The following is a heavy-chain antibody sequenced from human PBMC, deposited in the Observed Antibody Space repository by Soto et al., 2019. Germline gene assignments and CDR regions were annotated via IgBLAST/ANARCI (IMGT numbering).Heavy chain of an antibody. CDR3: ARDLRVESTRPLEY. CDR2: ISDSGTYK. V-gene: IGHV3-21*01. Sequence: PVGSLRLSCASSEFTFSSYTMNWIRHSPGKGLEWVSSISDSGTYKYYAASVKGRFSISRDNAKNSLFLQMNSLRAEDTAVYYCARDLRVESTRPLEYWGQGSLVTVSS. J-gene: IGHJ4*02. CDR1: EFTFSSYT. D-gene: IGHD6-6*01.